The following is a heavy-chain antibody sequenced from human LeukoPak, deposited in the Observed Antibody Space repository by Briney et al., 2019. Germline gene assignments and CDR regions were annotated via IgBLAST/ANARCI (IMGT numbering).Heavy chain of an antibody. CDR3: ARGVVVTAILAVAFDI. J-gene: IGHJ3*02. CDR2: INWNAGGT. Sequence: GGSLRLSCAASGFTFDDYGMSWVRQAPGKGLEWVSGINWNAGGTGYADSVKGRFTVSRDNAKNSLYLQMNSLRDEDTALYYCARGVVVTAILAVAFDIWGQGTMVTVSS. D-gene: IGHD2-21*02. V-gene: IGHV3-20*04. CDR1: GFTFDDYG.